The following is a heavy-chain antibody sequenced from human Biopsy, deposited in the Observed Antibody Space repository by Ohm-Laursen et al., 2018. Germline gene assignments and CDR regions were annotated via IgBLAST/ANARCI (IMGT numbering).Heavy chain of an antibody. D-gene: IGHD5-12*01. CDR2: MTPKTGKT. J-gene: IGHJ4*02. V-gene: IGHV1-8*01. CDR1: GYTFTDYD. CDR3: ARGGYDYDY. Sequence: GASVKVSCKASGYTFTDYDINWVRQASGQGLEWVGWMTPKTGKTGYTQKLQGRPTMTRDTSTSTAYMELSSLRSEDTAIYYCARGGYDYDYWGQGTLVTVSS.